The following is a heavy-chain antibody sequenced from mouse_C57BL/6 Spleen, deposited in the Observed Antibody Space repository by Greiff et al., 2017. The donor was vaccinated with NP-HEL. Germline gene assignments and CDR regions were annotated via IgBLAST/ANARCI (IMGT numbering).Heavy chain of an antibody. D-gene: IGHD1-1*01. CDR3: ARRNYYRSSYGDY. Sequence: VQLQQSGAELVKPGASVKISCKASGYAFSSYWMNWVKQRPGKGLEWIGQIYPGDGDTNYNGKFKGKATLTADKSSSTAYMQLSSLTSEDSAVYFCARRNYYRSSYGDYWGQGTSVTVSS. CDR2: IYPGDGDT. CDR1: GYAFSSYW. J-gene: IGHJ4*01. V-gene: IGHV1-80*01.